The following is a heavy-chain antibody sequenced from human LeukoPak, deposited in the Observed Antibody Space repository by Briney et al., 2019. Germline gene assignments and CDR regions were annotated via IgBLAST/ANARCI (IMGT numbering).Heavy chain of an antibody. D-gene: IGHD2-2*02. CDR1: GYSISSGYY. J-gene: IGHJ4*02. CDR2: IYHSGST. CDR3: ARLSGAPIRHPIYHFDY. Sequence: HPSETLSLTCAVSGYSISSGYYWGWIRRPPGKGLEWIGNIYHSGSTYKNPSLKSRVTISLDTSKNQFSLSLSSVTAADTAMYYCARLSGAPIRHPIYHFDYWGQGTLVTVSS. V-gene: IGHV4-38-2*01.